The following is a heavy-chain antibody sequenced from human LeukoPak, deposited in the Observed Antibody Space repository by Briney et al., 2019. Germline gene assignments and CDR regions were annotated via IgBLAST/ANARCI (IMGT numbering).Heavy chain of an antibody. V-gene: IGHV4-59*08. J-gene: IGHJ4*02. CDR3: ARIWARGWYHPDY. D-gene: IGHD6-19*01. CDR1: GGSISSYY. CDR2: IYYSGST. Sequence: SETLSLTCTVSGGSISSYYWSWIRQPPGKGLEWIGYIYYSGSTNYNPSLKSRVTISVDTSKNQFSLKLNSVTATDTAVYYCARIWARGWYHPDYWGQGTLVTVSS.